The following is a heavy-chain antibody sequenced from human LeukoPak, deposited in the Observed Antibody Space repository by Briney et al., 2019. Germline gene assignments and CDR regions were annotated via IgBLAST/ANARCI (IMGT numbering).Heavy chain of an antibody. CDR3: ARGGSIAAAVISYFDY. CDR2: IYYSGST. CDR1: GGSISGYY. D-gene: IGHD6-13*01. Sequence: SETLSLTCTVSGGSISGYYWSWIRQPPGKGLEWIGYIYYSGSTNYNPSLKSRVTISVDTSKNQFSLKLSSVTAADTAVYYCARGGSIAAAVISYFDYWGQGTLVTVSS. J-gene: IGHJ4*02. V-gene: IGHV4-59*12.